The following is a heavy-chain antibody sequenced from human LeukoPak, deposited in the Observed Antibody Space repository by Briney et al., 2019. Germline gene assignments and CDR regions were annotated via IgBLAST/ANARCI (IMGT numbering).Heavy chain of an antibody. V-gene: IGHV4-59*08. CDR1: GGSMSGYY. CDR3: ARFIAARGFTRAFDI. Sequence: SETLSLTCTVSGGSMSGYYWSWIRQPPGKGLEWIGYIYYSGSTNYNPSLKSRVTISIDTSKNQFSLKLTSVTAADTAVYYCARFIAARGFTRAFDIWGQGTMVTVSS. D-gene: IGHD6-6*01. J-gene: IGHJ3*02. CDR2: IYYSGST.